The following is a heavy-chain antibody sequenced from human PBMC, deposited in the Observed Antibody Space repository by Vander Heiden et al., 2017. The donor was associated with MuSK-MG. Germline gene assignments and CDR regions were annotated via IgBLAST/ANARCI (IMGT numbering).Heavy chain of an antibody. CDR3: AREDYDILTGYLVWFDP. CDR2: INPNSGGT. Sequence: QVQLVQSGAEVKKPGASVKVSCKASGYTFTGYYMHWVRQAPGQGLEWMGWINPNSGGTNYAQKLQGRVTMTRDTSISTAYMELSRLRSEDTAVYYCAREDYDILTGYLVWFDPWGQGTLVTVSS. V-gene: IGHV1-2*02. J-gene: IGHJ5*02. D-gene: IGHD3-9*01. CDR1: GYTFTGYY.